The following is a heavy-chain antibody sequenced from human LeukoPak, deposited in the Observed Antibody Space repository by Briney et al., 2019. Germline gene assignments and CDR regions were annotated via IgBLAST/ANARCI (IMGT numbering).Heavy chain of an antibody. CDR1: GFTFSTSG. V-gene: IGHV3-23*01. CDR2: ITSGGDTT. D-gene: IGHD5-12*01. Sequence: GRSLRLSCAASGFTFSTSGMSWVRQAPGKGLDWVSAITSGGDTTYYADSVKGRFTIFRDNSKNTLYLQMNNLRAEDTAVYYCAKGGGYEVLYDYWGQGTLVTVSS. J-gene: IGHJ4*02. CDR3: AKGGGYEVLYDY.